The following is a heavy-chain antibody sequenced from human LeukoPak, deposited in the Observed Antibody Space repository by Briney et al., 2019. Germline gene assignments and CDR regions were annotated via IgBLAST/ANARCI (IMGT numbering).Heavy chain of an antibody. Sequence: SETLSLTCTVSGGSISSSSYYWGWIRQPPGKGLEWIGSIYYSGSTYYNPSLKSRVTISVDTSKNQFSLKLSSVTAADTAVYYCAREFITMIVVVISNWFDPWGQGTLVTVSS. CDR3: AREFITMIVVVISNWFDP. CDR1: GGSISSSSYY. D-gene: IGHD3-22*01. CDR2: IYYSGST. J-gene: IGHJ5*02. V-gene: IGHV4-39*07.